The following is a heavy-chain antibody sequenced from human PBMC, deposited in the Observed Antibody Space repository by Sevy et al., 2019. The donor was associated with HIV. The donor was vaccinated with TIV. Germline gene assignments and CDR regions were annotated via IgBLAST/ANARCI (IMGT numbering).Heavy chain of an antibody. D-gene: IGHD1-26*01. CDR1: GFTFTSYW. J-gene: IGHJ4*02. CDR2: IKEDGGEK. CDR3: ARDTSGSHSSTGGLDY. Sequence: GGSLRLSCAASGFTFTSYWMSWVRQAPGKGLEWVANIKEDGGEKYYVDSVKGRFTISRDNTKNSLYLQMTSLRAEDTAIYYCARDTSGSHSSTGGLDYWGQGTLVTVSS. V-gene: IGHV3-7*01.